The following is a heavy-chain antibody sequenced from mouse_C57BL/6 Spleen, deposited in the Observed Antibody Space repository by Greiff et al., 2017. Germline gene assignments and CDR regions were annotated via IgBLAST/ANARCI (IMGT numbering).Heavy chain of an antibody. CDR1: GYSFTGYF. J-gene: IGHJ4*01. V-gene: IGHV1-20*01. CDR2: INPYNGDT. D-gene: IGHD6-1*01. Sequence: VQLQQSGPELVKPGDSVKISCKASGYSFTGYFMNWVMQSHGKSLEWIGRINPYNGDTFYNQKFKGKATLTVDKSSSTAHMELRSLTSEDSAVYYCARKASAYYYAMDYWGQGTSVTVSS. CDR3: ARKASAYYYAMDY.